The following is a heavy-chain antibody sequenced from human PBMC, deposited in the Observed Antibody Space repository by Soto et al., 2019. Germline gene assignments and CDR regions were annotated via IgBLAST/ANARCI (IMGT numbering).Heavy chain of an antibody. D-gene: IGHD1-26*01. V-gene: IGHV1-8*01. CDR3: ATIALHSRYYYMYV. CDR1: GYTFTSYD. J-gene: IGHJ6*03. Sequence: ASVKVSCKASGYTFTSYDINWVRQATGQGLEWMGWMNPNSGNTGYAQKFQGRVTMTRNTSISTAYMELSSLRSEDTAVYYCATIALHSRYYYMYVRGKGNTVTVSS. CDR2: MNPNSGNT.